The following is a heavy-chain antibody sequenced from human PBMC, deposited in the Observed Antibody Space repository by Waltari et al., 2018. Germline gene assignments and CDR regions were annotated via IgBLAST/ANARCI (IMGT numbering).Heavy chain of an antibody. J-gene: IGHJ6*03. CDR3: ARVIAARLHYYYYMDV. Sequence: QAQLQESGPGLVKPSETLSLTCTVSGGSISSYYWSWIRQPPGKGLEWIGYIYYSGSTNYNPSLKSRVTISVDTSKNQFSLKLSSVTAADTAVYYCARVIAARLHYYYYMDVWGKGTTVTISS. CDR1: GGSISSYY. V-gene: IGHV4-59*01. CDR2: IYYSGST. D-gene: IGHD6-6*01.